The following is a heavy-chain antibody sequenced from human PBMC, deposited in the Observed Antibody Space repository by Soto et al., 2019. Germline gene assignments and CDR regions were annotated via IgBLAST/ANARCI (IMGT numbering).Heavy chain of an antibody. Sequence: SETLSLTCAVYGGSFSGYYWSWIRQPPGKGLEWIGEINHSGSTNYNPSLKSRVTISVDTSKNQFSLKLSSVPAADTAVYYCARLANYYGSGSYFDYWGQGTLVTVSS. V-gene: IGHV4-34*01. CDR3: ARLANYYGSGSYFDY. J-gene: IGHJ4*02. CDR2: INHSGST. CDR1: GGSFSGYY. D-gene: IGHD3-10*01.